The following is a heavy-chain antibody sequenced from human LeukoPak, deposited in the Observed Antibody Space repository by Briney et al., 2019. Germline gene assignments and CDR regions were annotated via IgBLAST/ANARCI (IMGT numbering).Heavy chain of an antibody. CDR2: ISAYNGNT. V-gene: IGHV1-18*01. CDR3: ARDRDPTVTKGGDAFDI. D-gene: IGHD4-17*01. J-gene: IGHJ3*02. Sequence: GASVKVSCKASGYTFTSYGISWVRQAPGQGLEWMGWISAYNGNTNYAQKLQGRVTMTTDTSTSTAYMELRSLRSDDTAVYYCARDRDPTVTKGGDAFDIWGQGTMVTVSS. CDR1: GYTFTSYG.